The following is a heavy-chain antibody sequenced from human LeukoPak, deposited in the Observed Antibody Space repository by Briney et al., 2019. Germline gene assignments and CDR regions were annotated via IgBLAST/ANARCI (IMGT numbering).Heavy chain of an antibody. V-gene: IGHV3-7*04. CDR1: GFTFSIYW. CDR3: ARGGDYLDF. CDR2: IKQDGSEK. J-gene: IGHJ4*02. Sequence: GGSLRLSCAASGFTFSIYWMSWVRQAPGKGLEWVAKIKQDGSEKYYVDSVKGRFTISRDNANNSLYLQMNSLRAEDTAVYYCARGGDYLDFWGQGTLVTVSS.